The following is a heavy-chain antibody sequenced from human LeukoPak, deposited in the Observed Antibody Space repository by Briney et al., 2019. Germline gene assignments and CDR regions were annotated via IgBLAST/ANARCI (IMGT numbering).Heavy chain of an antibody. J-gene: IGHJ4*02. D-gene: IGHD6-19*01. CDR2: ISYDGSNK. V-gene: IGHV3-30*18. CDR3: AKDRWLGSPGIAVAGFDY. CDR1: GFTFSSYG. Sequence: GGSLRLSCAASGFTFSSYGMHWVRQAPGKGLEWVAVISYDGSNKYDADSVKGRFTISRDNSKNTLYLQMNSLRAEDTAVYYCAKDRWLGSPGIAVAGFDYWGQGTLVTVSS.